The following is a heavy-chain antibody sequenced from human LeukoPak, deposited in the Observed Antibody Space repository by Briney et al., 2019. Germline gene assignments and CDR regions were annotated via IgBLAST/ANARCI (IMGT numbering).Heavy chain of an antibody. Sequence: TGGSLRLSCAASGFTFSTSGMHWVRQAPGKVLEWVTFIQYDGDFKYYADSVKGRFIVSRDNPKNTVYLQMNSLRADDTAVYYCGREDCGGGRCCSAYWGQGTLVTVAS. CDR3: GREDCGGGRCCSAY. D-gene: IGHD2-15*01. J-gene: IGHJ4*02. CDR2: IQYDGDFK. CDR1: GFTFSTSG. V-gene: IGHV3-30*02.